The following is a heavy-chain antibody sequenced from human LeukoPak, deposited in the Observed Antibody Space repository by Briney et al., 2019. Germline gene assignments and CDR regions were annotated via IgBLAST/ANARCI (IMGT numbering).Heavy chain of an antibody. Sequence: GGSLRLSCVGSGFTFSDAWMSWVRQAPGKGLEWVGRIKSKRDGGTIDYAEPVKGRFTISRDDSRNTLYLKMNSLKTEDTAVYYCTTRRQDGWWGQGTLVTVS. CDR2: IKSKRDGGTI. CDR3: TTRRQDGW. CDR1: GFTFSDAW. D-gene: IGHD2-15*01. J-gene: IGHJ4*02. V-gene: IGHV3-15*01.